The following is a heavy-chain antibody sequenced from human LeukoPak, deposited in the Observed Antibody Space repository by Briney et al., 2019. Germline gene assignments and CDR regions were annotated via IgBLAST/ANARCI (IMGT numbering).Heavy chain of an antibody. Sequence: ASVKVPCKASGYTFTSHGINWVRQAPGQGLEWMGYISTYNGNTNYAQKYQGRVTMTTDTSTSTAYMEWRSLRSDDTAVYYCARDYIGSDYGYGGPRGGPFDYWGQGTLVTVSS. CDR2: ISTYNGNT. CDR1: GYTFTSHG. J-gene: IGHJ4*02. CDR3: ARDYIGSDYGYGGPRGGPFDY. V-gene: IGHV1-18*01. D-gene: IGHD5-18*01.